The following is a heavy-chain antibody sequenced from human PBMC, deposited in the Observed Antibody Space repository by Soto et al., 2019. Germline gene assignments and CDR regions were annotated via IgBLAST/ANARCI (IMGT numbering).Heavy chain of an antibody. D-gene: IGHD1-26*01. CDR1: GGTFSNYA. J-gene: IGHJ4*02. Sequence: SVKVSCKASGGTFSNYAINWVRQAPGQGLEWMGGIIPLFGTPNYAQKFQGRVTFTAHKSTSTAYMELRSLRSDDTAVYYCARGWETVGTTTTFAYWGQGTLVTVSS. CDR3: ARGWETVGTTTTFAY. CDR2: IIPLFGTP. V-gene: IGHV1-69*06.